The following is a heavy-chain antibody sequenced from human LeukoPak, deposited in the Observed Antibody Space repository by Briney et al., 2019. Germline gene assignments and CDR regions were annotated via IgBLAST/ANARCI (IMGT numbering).Heavy chain of an antibody. CDR3: ARHPGLLWSADPFDF. Sequence: QSGGSLRLSCTASGFNFSTYAMHWVRQPLGKGLQSISGISGDGGSTYYTNSLKDRFVISRDNSKNILFLQMDSLIPDDTAIYFCARHPGLLWSADPFDFWGQGTLVSVSS. CDR2: ISGDGGST. D-gene: IGHD3-10*02. V-gene: IGHV3-64*01. J-gene: IGHJ5*01. CDR1: GFNFSTYA.